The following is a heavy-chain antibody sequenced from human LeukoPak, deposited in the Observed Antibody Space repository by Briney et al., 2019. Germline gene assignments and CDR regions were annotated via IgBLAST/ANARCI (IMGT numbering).Heavy chain of an antibody. CDR2: IGASGSTI. V-gene: IGHV3-11*01. CDR1: GFTFRKYY. D-gene: IGHD3-22*01. J-gene: IGHJ6*02. CDR3: AKDLREWYYDPNGNYFSYGMDV. Sequence: GGSLRLSCAASGFTFRKYYMSWIRQAPGRGPEWVAYIGASGSTIYYRDSVNGRFTISRDNAKNSLHLQMNSLRAEDTAVYYCAKDLREWYYDPNGNYFSYGMDVWGQGTTVVVSS.